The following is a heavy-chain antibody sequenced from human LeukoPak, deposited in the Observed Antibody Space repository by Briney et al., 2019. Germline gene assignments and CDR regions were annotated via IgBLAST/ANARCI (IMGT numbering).Heavy chain of an antibody. V-gene: IGHV4-34*01. J-gene: IGHJ4*02. CDR1: GGSFSGYY. CDR2: INHSGST. CDR3: ARGGRQLRRVLAY. D-gene: IGHD6-13*01. Sequence: SETLSLTCAVYGGSFSGYYWSWIRQPPGKGLEWIGAINHSGSTNYNPSIKSRVTISVDTTKNQFSLKLSSVTAADTAVYYCARGGRQLRRVLAYWGEGTLVSVSS.